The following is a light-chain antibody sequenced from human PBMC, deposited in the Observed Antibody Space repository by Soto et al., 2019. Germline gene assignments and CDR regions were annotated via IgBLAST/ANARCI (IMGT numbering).Light chain of an antibody. CDR1: QSISNH. V-gene: IGKV1-39*01. Sequence: DIQMTQSPSSLSASVGDRVTVTCRASQSISNHLNWYQQKPGKAPKLLIYAASSLQSVVPSRFSGSGSGTDFTLAISSLQPEDFATYYCQQSYSSVMYTFGQGTKLEIK. CDR2: AAS. J-gene: IGKJ2*01. CDR3: QQSYSSVMYT.